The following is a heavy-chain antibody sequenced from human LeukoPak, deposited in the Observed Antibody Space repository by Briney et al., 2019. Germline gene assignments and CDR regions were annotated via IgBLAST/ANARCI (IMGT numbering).Heavy chain of an antibody. CDR1: GCTFTSYG. Sequence: ASVKVSCKASGCTFTSYGISWVRQAPGQGLEWMGWISAYNGNTNYAQKLQGRVTMTTDTSTSTAYMELRSLRSDDTAVYYCARGFGYCGGDCQVDYWGQGTLVTVSS. V-gene: IGHV1-18*01. J-gene: IGHJ4*02. CDR3: ARGFGYCGGDCQVDY. CDR2: ISAYNGNT. D-gene: IGHD2-21*02.